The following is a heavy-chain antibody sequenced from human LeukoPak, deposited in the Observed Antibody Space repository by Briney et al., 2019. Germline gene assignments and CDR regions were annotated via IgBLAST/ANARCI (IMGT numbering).Heavy chain of an antibody. CDR2: INHSGST. Sequence: SETLSLTCAVYGGSFSGYYWSWIRQPPGKGLEWIGEINHSGSTNYNPSLKSRVTISVDTSKNQFSLKLSPVTAADTAVYYCARGVDTAMVLDYWGQGALVTVSS. J-gene: IGHJ4*02. CDR1: GGSFSGYY. V-gene: IGHV4-34*01. D-gene: IGHD5-18*01. CDR3: ARGVDTAMVLDY.